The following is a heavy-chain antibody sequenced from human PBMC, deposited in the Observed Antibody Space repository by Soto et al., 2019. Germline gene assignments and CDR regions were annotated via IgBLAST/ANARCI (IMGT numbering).Heavy chain of an antibody. CDR1: GGSISSSSYY. V-gene: IGHV4-39*01. CDR2: IYYSGNT. J-gene: IGHJ5*02. CDR3: VSLHGVLWFGELFRWFDP. D-gene: IGHD3-10*01. Sequence: ETLSLTCTVSGGSISSSSYYWGWIRQPPGKGLEWIGNIYYSGNTYYNPSLKSRLTISVDKSKNQFSLKLTSVTAADTAVYYFVSLHGVLWFGELFRWFDPWGQGTLVTVSS.